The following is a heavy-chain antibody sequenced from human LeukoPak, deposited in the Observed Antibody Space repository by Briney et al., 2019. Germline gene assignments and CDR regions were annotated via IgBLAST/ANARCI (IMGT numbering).Heavy chain of an antibody. J-gene: IGHJ5*02. CDR2: ISGSGGST. CDR3: AKSPYSGSYYGVRYNWFDP. CDR1: GFTFSSYA. V-gene: IGHV3-23*01. D-gene: IGHD1-26*01. Sequence: GGSLRLSCAASGFTFSSYAMSWVRQAPGKGLEWASAISGSGGSTYYADSVKGRFTISRDNSKNTLYLQMNSLRAEDTAVYYCAKSPYSGSYYGVRYNWFDPWGQGTLVTVSS.